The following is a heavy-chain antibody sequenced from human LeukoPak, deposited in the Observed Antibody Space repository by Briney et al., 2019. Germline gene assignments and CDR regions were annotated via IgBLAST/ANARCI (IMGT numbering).Heavy chain of an antibody. Sequence: PSETLSLTCTVSGGSISSSSYYWGWIRQPPGKGLEWIGSIYYSGSTYYNPSLKSRVTISVDTSKNQFSLKLSSVTAADTAVYYCARDRPGYCSSTSCSQHYFDYWGQGTLVTVSS. J-gene: IGHJ4*02. V-gene: IGHV4-39*07. CDR3: ARDRPGYCSSTSCSQHYFDY. D-gene: IGHD2-2*01. CDR2: IYYSGST. CDR1: GGSISSSSYY.